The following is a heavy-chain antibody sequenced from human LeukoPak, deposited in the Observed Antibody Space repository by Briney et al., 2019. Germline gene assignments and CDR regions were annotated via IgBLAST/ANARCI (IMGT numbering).Heavy chain of an antibody. V-gene: IGHV3-21*01. CDR1: GFTFSSYI. CDR2: ISSGSSYI. CDR3: ARGTRLGELSLVTY. J-gene: IGHJ4*02. D-gene: IGHD3-16*02. Sequence: GGSLGLSCAASGFTFSSYIMNWDRQAPGKGLEWVSSISSGSSYIYYADSVKGRFTISRDNAKNSLYLQMNSLRAEDTAVYYCARGTRLGELSLVTYWGQGTLVTVSS.